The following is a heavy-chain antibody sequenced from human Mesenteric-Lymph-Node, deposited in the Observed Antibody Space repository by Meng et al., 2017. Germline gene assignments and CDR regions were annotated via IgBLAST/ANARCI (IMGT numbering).Heavy chain of an antibody. J-gene: IGHJ4*02. V-gene: IGHV1-18*01. CDR1: GYTFSSYG. Sequence: ASVKVSCKASGYTFSSYGISWLRQAPGQGLEWMGWMSAYRGDPNYAQRFQDRVIMTTDTTTTTVYMELRSLRAEDTAVYYCARDSREGNYYWGQGTLVTVSS. CDR3: ARDSREGNYY. CDR2: MSAYRGDP.